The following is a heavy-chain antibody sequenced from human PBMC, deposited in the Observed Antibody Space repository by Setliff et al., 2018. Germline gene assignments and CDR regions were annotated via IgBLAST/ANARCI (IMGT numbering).Heavy chain of an antibody. J-gene: IGHJ4*02. Sequence: GGSLRLSCAASGFTFSNYAMSWVRQAPGKGLEWVSAISGSDAISYADSVKGRFTVSRDNSKNTLYLQMNSLRGEDTAVYYCAKDTGYYFDYWGQGTLVTVSS. D-gene: IGHD4-4*01. CDR1: GFTFSNYA. CDR3: AKDTGYYFDY. CDR2: ISGSDAI. V-gene: IGHV3-23*01.